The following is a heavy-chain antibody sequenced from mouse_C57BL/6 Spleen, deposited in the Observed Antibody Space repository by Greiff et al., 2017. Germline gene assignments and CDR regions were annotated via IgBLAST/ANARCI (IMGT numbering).Heavy chain of an antibody. CDR1: GYTFTSYW. Sequence: QVQLQQPGAELVKPGASVKLSCKASGYTFTSYWMQWVKQRPGQGLEWIGEIDPSDSYTNYNQKFKGKATLTVDTSSSTAYMQLSSLTSEDSAVYYCARGDCYSSSPRFAYWGQGTLVTVSA. CDR2: IDPSDSYT. CDR3: ARGDCYSSSPRFAY. V-gene: IGHV1-50*01. J-gene: IGHJ3*01. D-gene: IGHD1-1*01.